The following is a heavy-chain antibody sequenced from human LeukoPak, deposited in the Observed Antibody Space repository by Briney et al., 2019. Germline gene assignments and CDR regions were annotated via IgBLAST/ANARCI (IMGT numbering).Heavy chain of an antibody. Sequence: GGSLRLSCAASGLTFNTYGIHWVRQAPGKGPEWVAVISNDGVNKYYTDSVRGRFTISRDNSKNTVYLQMNSLRVEDTAVYYCATTHISHGILSGYFDYWGQGTLVAVSS. V-gene: IGHV3-30*04. CDR1: GLTFNTYG. J-gene: IGHJ4*02. CDR2: ISNDGVNK. CDR3: ATTHISHGILSGYFDY. D-gene: IGHD3-9*01.